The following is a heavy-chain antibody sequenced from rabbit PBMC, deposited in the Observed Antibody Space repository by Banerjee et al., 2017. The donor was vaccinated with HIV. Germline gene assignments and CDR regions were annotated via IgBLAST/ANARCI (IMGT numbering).Heavy chain of an antibody. D-gene: IGHD6-1*01. CDR2: ISTSSGGT. CDR3: GRGYADVTGYGHATLNL. J-gene: IGHJ4*01. CDR1: GFSFSSSYY. V-gene: IGHV1S40*01. Sequence: QSLEESGGGLVQPEGSLTLTCTASGFSFSSSYYMCWVRQAPGKGLELIACISTSSGGTYYASWAKGRFTISKTSSTTVTLQMTSLTAADTATYFCGRGYADVTGYGHATLNLWGPGTLVTVS.